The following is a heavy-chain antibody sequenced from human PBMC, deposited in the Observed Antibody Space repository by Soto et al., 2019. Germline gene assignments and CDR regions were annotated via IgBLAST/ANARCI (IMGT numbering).Heavy chain of an antibody. J-gene: IGHJ3*02. Sequence: GGSLRLSCAASGFTFSSYSMNWVRQAPGKGLEWVSSISSSSSYIYYADSVKGRFTISRDNAKNSLYLKMNSLRAEDTAVYYCAREIYDILTGYYDAFDIWGQGTIVTLSS. D-gene: IGHD3-9*01. CDR2: ISSSSSYI. CDR3: AREIYDILTGYYDAFDI. V-gene: IGHV3-21*01. CDR1: GFTFSSYS.